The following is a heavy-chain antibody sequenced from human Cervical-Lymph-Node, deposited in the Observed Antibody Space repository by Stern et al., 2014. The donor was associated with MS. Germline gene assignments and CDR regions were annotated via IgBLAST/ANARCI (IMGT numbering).Heavy chain of an antibody. V-gene: IGHV3-13*01. Sequence: EVPLGESGGGLVQPGGSLRLSCAASGFTFSSYDMHWVRQATATGLEWVSAIGTAGDTYYPGSVKRRFTISRQNAKNSLYLQMNSLRAGDTAVYYCARGNGYCSGGSCYSFDYWGQGTLVTVSS. J-gene: IGHJ4*02. D-gene: IGHD2-15*01. CDR1: GFTFSSYD. CDR3: ARGNGYCSGGSCYSFDY. CDR2: IGTAGDT.